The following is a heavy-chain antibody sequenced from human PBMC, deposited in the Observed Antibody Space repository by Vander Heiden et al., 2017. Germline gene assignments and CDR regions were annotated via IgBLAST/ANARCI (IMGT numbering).Heavy chain of an antibody. CDR2: ISWNSGSI. V-gene: IGHV3-9*01. CDR3: APLDGSAFDI. CDR1: GFTLDAHA. J-gene: IGHJ3*02. Sequence: EVQLVDSGGGLVQPGRSLRLSCAASGFTLDAHAMHRVPQAPGRGLEWVSGISWNSGSIGYADSVKGRFTISRDNAKNSLYLKMNSLRAEDTALYYCAPLDGSAFDIWGQGTMVTVSS.